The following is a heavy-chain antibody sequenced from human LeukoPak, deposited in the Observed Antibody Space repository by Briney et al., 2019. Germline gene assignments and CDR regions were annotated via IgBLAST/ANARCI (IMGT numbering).Heavy chain of an antibody. V-gene: IGHV1-8*03. J-gene: IGHJ3*02. D-gene: IGHD3-3*01. Sequence: ASVKVSCKAFGYTFTSYDINWVRQATGQGLEWMGWMNPNSGNTGYAQKFQGRVTITRNTSISTAYMELSSLRSEDTAVYYCARATILRFLEWSVAFDIWGQGTMVTVSS. CDR3: ARATILRFLEWSVAFDI. CDR1: GYTFTSYD. CDR2: MNPNSGNT.